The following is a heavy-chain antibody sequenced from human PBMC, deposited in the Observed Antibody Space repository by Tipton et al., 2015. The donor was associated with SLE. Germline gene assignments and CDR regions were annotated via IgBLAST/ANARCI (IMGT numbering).Heavy chain of an antibody. J-gene: IGHJ1*01. Sequence: SLRLSCAASEFTFSNYAMTWVRQAPGKGLQWVSAISASDSDTYYADSVKGRFTISRDNSKNTLFLQMNSLRAEDTAVYYCAKDWQHLSRGYFHLWGQGTLLTVSS. CDR1: EFTFSNYA. CDR2: ISASDSDT. CDR3: AKDWQHLSRGYFHL. V-gene: IGHV3-23*01. D-gene: IGHD6-13*01.